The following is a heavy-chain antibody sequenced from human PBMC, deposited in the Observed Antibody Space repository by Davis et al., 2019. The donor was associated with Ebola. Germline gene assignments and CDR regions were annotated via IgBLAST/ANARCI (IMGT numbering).Heavy chain of an antibody. V-gene: IGHV1-2*02. CDR1: GYPFIGYY. Sequence: ASVKVSCKASGYPFIGYYMYWVRQAPGQGLEWMGWINPNSGGTNYAQKFQGRVTMTRDTSISTAYMELSRLRSDDTAVYYCARGSVYLDYWGQGTLVTVSS. CDR3: ARGSVYLDY. J-gene: IGHJ4*02. D-gene: IGHD1-26*01. CDR2: INPNSGGT.